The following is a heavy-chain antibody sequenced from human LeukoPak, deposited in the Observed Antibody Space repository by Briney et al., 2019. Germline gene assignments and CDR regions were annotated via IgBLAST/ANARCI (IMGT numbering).Heavy chain of an antibody. J-gene: IGHJ4*02. CDR1: GFTFSSYE. CDR3: ASAGWFGEGYFDY. V-gene: IGHV3-48*03. Sequence: PGRSLRLSCAASGFTFSSYEMNWVRQAPRKGLEWVSYISSSGSNIYYADSVKGRFTISRDNAKNSLYLQMNSLRAEDTAVYYCASAGWFGEGYFDYWGQGTLVTVSS. CDR2: ISSSGSNI. D-gene: IGHD3-10*01.